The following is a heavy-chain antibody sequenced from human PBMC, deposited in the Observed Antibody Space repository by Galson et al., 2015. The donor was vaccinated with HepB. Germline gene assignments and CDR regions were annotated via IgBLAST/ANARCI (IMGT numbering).Heavy chain of an antibody. J-gene: IGHJ4*02. Sequence: SLRLSCAASGFTFENYDMNWVRQAPGKGLEWVASISSRSGYIHYAASVEGRFTISRDNAKNSLSLQMDSLRAEDTALYFCARAQNYYDRDGLQNWGQGTLVTVSS. CDR1: GFTFENYD. V-gene: IGHV3-21*01. D-gene: IGHD3-16*01. CDR2: ISSRSGYI. CDR3: ARAQNYYDRDGLQN.